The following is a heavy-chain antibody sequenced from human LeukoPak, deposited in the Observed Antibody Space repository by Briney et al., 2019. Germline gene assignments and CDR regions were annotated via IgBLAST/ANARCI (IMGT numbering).Heavy chain of an antibody. D-gene: IGHD4-17*01. J-gene: IGHJ4*02. CDR3: ARASSTVTTLFDY. CDR2: ISSSGSTI. Sequence: PGGSLRLSCAASGFTFSDYYMSWLRQAPGKGLEWVSYISSSGSTIYYADSVKGRFTISRDNAKNSLYLQMNSLRAEDTAVYYCARASSTVTTLFDYWGQGTLVTVS. CDR1: GFTFSDYY. V-gene: IGHV3-11*04.